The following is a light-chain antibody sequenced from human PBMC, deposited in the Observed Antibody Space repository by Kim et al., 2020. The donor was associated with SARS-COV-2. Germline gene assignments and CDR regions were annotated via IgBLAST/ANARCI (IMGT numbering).Light chain of an antibody. J-gene: IGKJ2*01. V-gene: IGKV1-5*01. CDR3: QHYIRFPYT. CDR1: QVINTY. CDR2: QAS. Sequence: SASLGDRVTITCRASQVINTYLAWYQQKPGRAPNLLIYQASNLHIGVPSRFSGSASGTEFTLTISSLQPDDVATYYCQHYIRFPYTFGQGTKLEIK.